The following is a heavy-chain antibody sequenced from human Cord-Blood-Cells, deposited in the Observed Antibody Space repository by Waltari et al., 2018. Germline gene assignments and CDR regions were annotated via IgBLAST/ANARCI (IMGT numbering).Heavy chain of an antibody. V-gene: IGHV3-30*18. CDR3: AKGPGVQGSYFDY. Sequence: QVQLVESGGGVVQPGRSLRLSCAASGLTFSSYGMHWLRQAPGKGLEWVAVISYDGSNKYYAYSVKGRFTISRDNSKNTLYLQMNSLRAEDTAVYYCAKGPGVQGSYFDYWGQGTLVTVSS. CDR2: ISYDGSNK. D-gene: IGHD3-10*01. J-gene: IGHJ4*02. CDR1: GLTFSSYG.